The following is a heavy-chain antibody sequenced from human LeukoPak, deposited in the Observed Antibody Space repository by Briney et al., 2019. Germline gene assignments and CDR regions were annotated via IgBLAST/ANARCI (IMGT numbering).Heavy chain of an antibody. Sequence: SETLSLTCTVSGGSISSSSYYWGWIRQPPGKGLEWIGSIYYSGSTNYNPSLKSRVTISVDTSKNQFSLKLSSVTAADTAVYYCAKEQWFGELFYYFDYWGQGTLVTVSS. CDR2: IYYSGST. V-gene: IGHV4-39*07. D-gene: IGHD3-10*01. CDR3: AKEQWFGELFYYFDY. J-gene: IGHJ4*02. CDR1: GGSISSSSYY.